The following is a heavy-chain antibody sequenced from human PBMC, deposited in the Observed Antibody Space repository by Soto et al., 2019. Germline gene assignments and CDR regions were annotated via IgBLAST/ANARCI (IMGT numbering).Heavy chain of an antibody. CDR3: ASSYGTSWYGDY. Sequence: SVKVSCKASRGTFDNYALTWVRQAPGQGLEWMGGIIPVSATTNYAPKFQGRLTITADEATNTAYMELSSLITDDTAVYYCASSYGTSWYGDYWGQGTLVTVSS. V-gene: IGHV1-69*13. J-gene: IGHJ4*02. CDR1: RGTFDNYA. D-gene: IGHD6-13*01. CDR2: IIPVSATT.